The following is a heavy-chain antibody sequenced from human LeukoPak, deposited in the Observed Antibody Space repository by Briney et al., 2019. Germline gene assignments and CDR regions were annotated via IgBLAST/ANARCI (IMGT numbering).Heavy chain of an antibody. D-gene: IGHD2-21*01. CDR1: GDTVSNYG. CDR3: AIRHCGGECHPTIYYYYGIHV. J-gene: IGHJ6*02. Sequence: SVKVSCKASGDTVSNYGISWVRQAPGQGLEWMGGIIPKLGRVNYAQKFQGRVMITAVESTNTVNMELNSLRSEDTAVYYCAIRHCGGECHPTIYYYYGIHVWGQGTTVIVSS. CDR2: IIPKLGRV. V-gene: IGHV1-69*13.